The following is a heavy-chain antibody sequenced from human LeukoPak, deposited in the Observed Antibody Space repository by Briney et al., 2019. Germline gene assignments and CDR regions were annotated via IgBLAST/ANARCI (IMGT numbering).Heavy chain of an antibody. CDR2: IYYSGST. J-gene: IGHJ6*02. V-gene: IGHV4-39*01. CDR3: ASDYGIDV. Sequence: PSETLALTRTVSGGSISSISYYWGSIRQPPGKGLGWIGSIYYSGSTYYKPSLKSRVTISVDMSKNQSSLKVSSVTAADTAVYYCASDYGIDVWGQGNTDADSS. CDR1: GGSISSISYY.